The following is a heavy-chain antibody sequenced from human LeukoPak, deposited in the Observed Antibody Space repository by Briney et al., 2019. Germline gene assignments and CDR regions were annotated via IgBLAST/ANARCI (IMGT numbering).Heavy chain of an antibody. CDR1: GFTFSNAW. V-gene: IGHV3-15*01. Sequence: GGSLRLSCAASGFTFSNAWMSWVRQAPGKGLEWVGRIKSKTDGGTTDYAAPVKGRFTISRDDSKNTLYLQMNSLKTEDTAVYYCTTDAASEYSSSSCDYWGQGTLVTVSS. CDR3: TTDAASEYSSSSCDY. CDR2: IKSKTDGGTT. J-gene: IGHJ4*02. D-gene: IGHD6-6*01.